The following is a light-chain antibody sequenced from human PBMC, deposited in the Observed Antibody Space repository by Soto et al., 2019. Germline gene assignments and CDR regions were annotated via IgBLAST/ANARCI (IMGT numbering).Light chain of an antibody. J-gene: IGKJ5*01. V-gene: IGKV1-9*01. CDR2: AAS. CDR3: QQLNSYPIT. CDR1: QTISSW. Sequence: DIQLTQSPSTLSGSVGDRVTITCRASQTISSWLAWYQQKPGKAPKLLIYAASTLQSGVPSRFSGSGSGTDFTLTISSLQPEDFATYYCQQLNSYPITFGHGTRLEIK.